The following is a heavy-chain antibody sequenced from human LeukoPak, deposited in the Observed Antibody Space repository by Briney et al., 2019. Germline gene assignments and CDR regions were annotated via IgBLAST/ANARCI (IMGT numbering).Heavy chain of an antibody. CDR2: INPNGGGT. CDR1: GYTFNDYH. Sequence: GASVKVSCKASGYTFNDYHIHWVRQAPGQGLEWMGWINPNGGGTNYAGKFQGRVTMTSDTSISTAYMDLSRLRSDDTAVYYCARRYTDSSEGFDYWGQGTLVTVSS. J-gene: IGHJ4*02. CDR3: ARRYTDSSEGFDY. D-gene: IGHD6-6*01. V-gene: IGHV1-2*02.